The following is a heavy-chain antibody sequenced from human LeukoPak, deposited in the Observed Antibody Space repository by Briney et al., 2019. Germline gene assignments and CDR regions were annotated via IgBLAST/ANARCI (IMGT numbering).Heavy chain of an antibody. D-gene: IGHD3-10*01. Sequence: PGRSLRLSCAASGFTFSSYEMNWVRQAPGKGLEWVSYISSSGSTIYYADSVKGRFTISRDNAKNSLYLQMNSLRAEDTAVYYCARVRGDVDYWGQGTLVTVSS. CDR3: ARVRGDVDY. V-gene: IGHV3-48*03. CDR2: ISSSGSTI. J-gene: IGHJ4*02. CDR1: GFTFSSYE.